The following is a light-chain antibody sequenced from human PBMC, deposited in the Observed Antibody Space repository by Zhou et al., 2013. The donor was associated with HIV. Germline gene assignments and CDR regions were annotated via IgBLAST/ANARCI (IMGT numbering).Light chain of an antibody. CDR2: AAS. V-gene: IGKV3-20*01. J-gene: IGKJ1*01. Sequence: EIVLTQSPGTLSLSPGERATLSCRASQSVTNNYLAWYQQKPDQAPRLLIYAASYRATGVPDRFSGSGSGTDFTLTISRLEPEDFAVYYCQQYGSSPRTFGQGTKVEIK. CDR1: QSVTNNY. CDR3: QQYGSSPRT.